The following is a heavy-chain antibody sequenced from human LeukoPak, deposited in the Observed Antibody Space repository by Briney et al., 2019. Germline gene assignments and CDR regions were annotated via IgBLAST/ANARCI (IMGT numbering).Heavy chain of an antibody. J-gene: IGHJ4*02. Sequence: GGSLRLSCAASGFTFSSYAMGWVRQAPGKGPEWVASIKPDGNEQYYVDSVRGRFTISRDNSKDSLFLQVGSLRDDDTAVYYCARERVSAYDYWGQGTLVTVSS. CDR1: GFTFSSYA. V-gene: IGHV3-7*01. CDR2: IKPDGNEQ. CDR3: ARERVSAYDY.